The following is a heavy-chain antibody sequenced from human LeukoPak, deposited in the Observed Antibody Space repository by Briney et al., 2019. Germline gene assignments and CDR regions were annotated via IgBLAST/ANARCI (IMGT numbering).Heavy chain of an antibody. CDR3: AREGHYYYDSSGYPGGLKGYFDY. J-gene: IGHJ4*02. Sequence: SVKVSCKASGGTFISYAISWVRQAPGQGLEWMGGIIPIFGTANYAQKFQGRVTITADESTSTAYMELSSLRSEDTAVYYCAREGHYYYDSSGYPGGLKGYFDYWGQGTLVTVSS. D-gene: IGHD3-22*01. V-gene: IGHV1-69*01. CDR1: GGTFISYA. CDR2: IIPIFGTA.